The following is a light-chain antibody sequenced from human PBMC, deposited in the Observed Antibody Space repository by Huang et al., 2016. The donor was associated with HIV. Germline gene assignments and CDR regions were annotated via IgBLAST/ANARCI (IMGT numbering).Light chain of an antibody. CDR3: QQSSGFPWT. CDR1: ENINRF. V-gene: IGKV1-39*01. Sequence: DIQMTQSPSSLSASVGDRVTITCRTSENINRFLTWYQQKPGKAPELLIYAAFTLQPVGPSRFSGGGSGTDFTLTISSLQPEDFATYYCQQSSGFPWTFGQGTKVEIK. CDR2: AAF. J-gene: IGKJ1*01.